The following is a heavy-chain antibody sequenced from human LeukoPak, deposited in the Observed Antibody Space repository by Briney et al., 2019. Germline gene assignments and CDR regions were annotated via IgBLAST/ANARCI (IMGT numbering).Heavy chain of an antibody. CDR1: GGTFSSYA. J-gene: IGHJ4*02. CDR3: ARVGYGGNSAGAGWDY. CDR2: IIPILGIA. D-gene: IGHD4-17*01. V-gene: IGHV1-69*04. Sequence: SVKVSCKASGGTFSSYAISWVRQAPGQGLEWMGRIIPILGIANYAQKFQGRVTITADKSTSTAYMELSSLRSEDTAVYYCARVGYGGNSAGAGWDYWGQGTLVTVSS.